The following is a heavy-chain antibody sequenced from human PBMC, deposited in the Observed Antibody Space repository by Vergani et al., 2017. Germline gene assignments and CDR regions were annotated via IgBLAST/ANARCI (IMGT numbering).Heavy chain of an antibody. CDR2: ISASGGST. D-gene: IGHD1-26*01. Sequence: DVQLLQSGGDLVQPGGSLKLSCVASGFTFDDYGISWVRQAPGKGLEWVSGISASGGSTYYTDSVKGRFIISRDISKNTLYLQMSSLRADDTAVYYCAKDRPRDWETPLFLFDYWGQGTLVAVSS. V-gene: IGHV3-23*01. CDR1: GFTFDDYG. CDR3: AKDRPRDWETPLFLFDY. J-gene: IGHJ4*02.